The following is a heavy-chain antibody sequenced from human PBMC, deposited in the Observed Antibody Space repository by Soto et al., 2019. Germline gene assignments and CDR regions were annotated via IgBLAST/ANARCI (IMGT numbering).Heavy chain of an antibody. CDR1: GGSMSSYY. J-gene: IGHJ6*02. D-gene: IGHD3-10*01. Sequence: QVQLQESGPGLVKPSETLSLTCTVSGGSMSSYYWSWIRQPPGKGLEWIGYIYYSGSTNYNPSLKSRVTMSVDTPKNQFSLKLSSVTAADTAGYYCARRGYGPGFPYYYGMDVWGQGTTFTVSS. V-gene: IGHV4-59*01. CDR3: ARRGYGPGFPYYYGMDV. CDR2: IYYSGST.